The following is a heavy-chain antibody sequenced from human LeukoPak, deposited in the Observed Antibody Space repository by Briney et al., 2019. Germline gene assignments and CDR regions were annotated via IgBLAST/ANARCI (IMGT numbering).Heavy chain of an antibody. Sequence: ASVRVSCKASGYTFTTYGISWVRQAPGQGLEWMGWISAYNGNTNYAPKVQGRVTMTTDASTSTPYMELRNRRSDDTAVYYCARDFESSTSWFDYWGQGALVTVSS. V-gene: IGHV1-18*01. J-gene: IGHJ4*02. CDR3: ARDFESSTSWFDY. CDR2: ISAYNGNT. D-gene: IGHD2-2*01. CDR1: GYTFTTYG.